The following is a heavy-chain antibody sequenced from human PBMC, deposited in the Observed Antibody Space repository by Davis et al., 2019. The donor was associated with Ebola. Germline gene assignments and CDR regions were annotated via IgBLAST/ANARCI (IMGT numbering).Heavy chain of an antibody. CDR1: GGSFSGYY. CDR2: INHSGST. V-gene: IGHV4-34*01. D-gene: IGHD2-2*01. CDR3: TRRDYYQVLHDGFDI. J-gene: IGHJ3*02. Sequence: MPGGSLRLSCAVYGGSFSGYYWSWIRQPPGKGLEWIGEINHSGSTNYNPSLKSRVTISVDTSKSQFSLKLNSVTAADTAVYYCTRRDYYQVLHDGFDIWGQGTMVTVSS.